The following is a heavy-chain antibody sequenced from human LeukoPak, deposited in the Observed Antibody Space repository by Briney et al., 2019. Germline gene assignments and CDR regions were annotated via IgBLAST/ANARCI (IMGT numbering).Heavy chain of an antibody. CDR2: IRYDGSNK. D-gene: IGHD3-16*01. V-gene: IGHV3-30*02. J-gene: IGHJ4*02. CDR3: AKPDEGGFDY. Sequence: GGSLRLSCAASGFTFSSDGMHWFRQAPAKGLEWVAFIRYDGSNKYYADSVKGRFTISRDNSKITLYLQMNSLRAEDTAVYYCAKPDEGGFDYWGQGTLVTVSS. CDR1: GFTFSSDG.